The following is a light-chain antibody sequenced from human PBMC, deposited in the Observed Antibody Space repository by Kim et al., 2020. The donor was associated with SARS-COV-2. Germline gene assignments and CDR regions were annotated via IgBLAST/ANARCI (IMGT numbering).Light chain of an antibody. CDR3: QAWDSGTVV. J-gene: IGLJ2*01. CDR2: QDF. V-gene: IGLV3-1*01. Sequence: SYELTQPPSISVSPGQTVTLTCSGDKLGEKYSCWYQQKSGQSPILIIYQDFKRPSGIPERFSGSNFGHTATLTISGTQTVDEDDYYCQAWDSGTVVFGGGTKLTVL. CDR1: KLGEKY.